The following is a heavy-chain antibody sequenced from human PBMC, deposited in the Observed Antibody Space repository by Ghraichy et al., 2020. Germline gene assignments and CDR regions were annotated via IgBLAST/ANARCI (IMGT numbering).Heavy chain of an antibody. CDR1: GGSISSSSYY. CDR3: ARSYCSSTSCYATGYFDY. Sequence: SETLSLTCTASGGSISSSSYYWGWIRQPPGKGLEWIGSIYYSGSTYHNPSLKSRVTISVDTSKNQFSLKLSSVTAADTAVYYCARSYCSSTSCYATGYFDYWGQGTLVTVSS. D-gene: IGHD2-2*01. CDR2: IYYSGST. V-gene: IGHV4-39*01. J-gene: IGHJ4*02.